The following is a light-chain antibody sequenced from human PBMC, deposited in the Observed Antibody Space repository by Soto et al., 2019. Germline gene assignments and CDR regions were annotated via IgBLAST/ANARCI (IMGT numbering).Light chain of an antibody. CDR2: EVS. Sequence: QSVLTQPASVSGSPGQSITISCTGTSSDVGSYNLVSWYQQHPGKAPKLMIYEVSKRPSGVSNRFSGSKSGNTASLTISGLQAEDEAVYYCCSYAGSSTYVFGTGTKVTVL. CDR3: CSYAGSSTYV. J-gene: IGLJ1*01. CDR1: SSDVGSYNL. V-gene: IGLV2-23*02.